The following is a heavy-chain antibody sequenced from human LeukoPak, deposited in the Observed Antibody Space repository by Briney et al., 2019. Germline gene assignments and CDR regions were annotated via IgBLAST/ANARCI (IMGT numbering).Heavy chain of an antibody. CDR1: RFTFNDYG. Sequence: GGSLRLSCAASRFTFNDYGMSWVRQAPGKGLEWVANIKQDGSEKYYVDSVKGRFTISRDNAKNSLYLQMNSLRAEDTAVYYCARVGPAAGTDYWGQGTLVTVSS. J-gene: IGHJ4*02. V-gene: IGHV3-7*01. CDR3: ARVGPAAGTDY. CDR2: IKQDGSEK. D-gene: IGHD6-13*01.